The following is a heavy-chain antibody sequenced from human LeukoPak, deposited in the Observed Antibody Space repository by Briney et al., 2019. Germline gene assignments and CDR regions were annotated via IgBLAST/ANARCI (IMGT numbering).Heavy chain of an antibody. D-gene: IGHD1-26*01. J-gene: IGHJ4*02. CDR1: GFTFNNYA. CDR2: ISGSGGTT. CDR3: AKGSSPFDY. Sequence: GGSLRLSCAASGFTFNNYAMSWVRQAPGKGLGWVSGISGSGGTTYYADSVTGRFTISRDTSKNTLYLQMNSLRAEDTAVYYCAKGSSPFDYWGQGTLVTVSS. V-gene: IGHV3-23*01.